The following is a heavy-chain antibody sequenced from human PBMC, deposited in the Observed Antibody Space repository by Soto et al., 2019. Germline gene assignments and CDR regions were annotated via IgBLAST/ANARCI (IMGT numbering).Heavy chain of an antibody. CDR3: ARDEAVLDY. J-gene: IGHJ4*02. CDR1: GFTFSSYG. CDR2: IWYDGSNK. V-gene: IGHV3-33*01. Sequence: GGSLILSCAASGFTFSSYGMHWVRQAPGKGQEWVAVIWYDGSNKYYADSVKGRFTISRDNSKNTLYLQMNSLRAEDTAVYYCARDEAVLDYWGQGTLVTVSS.